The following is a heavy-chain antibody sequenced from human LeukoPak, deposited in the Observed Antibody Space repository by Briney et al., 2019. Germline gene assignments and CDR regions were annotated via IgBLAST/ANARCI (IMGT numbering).Heavy chain of an antibody. CDR2: INSDGSST. V-gene: IGHV3-74*01. D-gene: IGHD3-22*01. Sequence: GGSLRLSCAASGFTFSSYWMHWVRHAPGKGLVWVSRINSDGSSTSYADSVKGRFTISRDNAKNTLYLQMNSLRAEDTAVYYCARDLSPYYYDSSGYPLKYWGQGTLVTVSS. J-gene: IGHJ4*02. CDR1: GFTFSSYW. CDR3: ARDLSPYYYDSSGYPLKY.